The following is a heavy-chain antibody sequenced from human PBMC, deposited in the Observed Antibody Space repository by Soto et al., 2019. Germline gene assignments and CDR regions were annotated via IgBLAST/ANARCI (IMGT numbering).Heavy chain of an antibody. Sequence: QVQLVQSGAEVKKPGASVKVSCKASGYTFTSHGISWVRQAPGQGLEWMGWISGYNGNTHYAQKVQGRVTMTTNTSTSTANMELRSLRSDDTAMYYCTKGAPLDYWGQETLVTDSS. CDR3: TKGAPLDY. CDR1: GYTFTSHG. V-gene: IGHV1-18*01. CDR2: ISGYNGNT. J-gene: IGHJ4*02.